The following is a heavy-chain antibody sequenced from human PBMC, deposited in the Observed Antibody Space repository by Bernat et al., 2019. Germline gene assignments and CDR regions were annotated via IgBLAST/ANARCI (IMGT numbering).Heavy chain of an antibody. Sequence: EVQLVESGGGLVKPGGSLRLSCAASGFTFSSYSMNWVRQAPGKGLEWVSSISGSSSYIYYADSVKGRFTISRDNGENSLYLKMNSLRAEDTAVYYCARMGGADFDDWGQGTLVTVSS. CDR2: ISGSSSYI. J-gene: IGHJ4*02. V-gene: IGHV3-21*06. CDR1: GFTFSSYS. D-gene: IGHD3-16*01. CDR3: ARMGGADFDD.